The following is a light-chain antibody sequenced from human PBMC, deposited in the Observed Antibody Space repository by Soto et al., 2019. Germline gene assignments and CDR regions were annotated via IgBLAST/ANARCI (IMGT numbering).Light chain of an antibody. CDR3: EQQHQTSRRT. CDR2: GAS. V-gene: IGKV3D-20*02. J-gene: IGKJ4*01. CDR1: QSVSSNS. Sequence: EIVLTQSPATLSLSPGERATLSCRAGQSVSSNSLAWYQQKPGQAPRLLIYGASTRATGIPDRGSGSGSGNDCTPSCSGRLYEYAVTYYEQQHQTSRRTIGGGTKVDIK.